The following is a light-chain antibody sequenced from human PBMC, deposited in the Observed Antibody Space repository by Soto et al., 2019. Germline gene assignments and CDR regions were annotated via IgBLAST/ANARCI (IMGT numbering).Light chain of an antibody. CDR3: QQYGSSPPT. J-gene: IGKJ1*01. V-gene: IGKV3-20*01. CDR1: QSVSSSY. CDR2: GAS. Sequence: EIVLTQSPGTLSLPPGERATLSCRASQSVSSSYLAWYQQKPGQAPRLLIYGASSRATGIPDRFSGSGSGTDFTLTISRLEREDFAVYYCQQYGSSPPTFGQGTKVEIK.